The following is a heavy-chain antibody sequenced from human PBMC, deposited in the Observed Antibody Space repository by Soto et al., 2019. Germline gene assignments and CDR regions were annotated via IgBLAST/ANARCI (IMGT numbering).Heavy chain of an antibody. CDR2: IIPIFGTA. Sequence: SVEVSCKASGGTFSSYAISWVRPAPGQGLEWMGGIIPIFGTANYAQKFQGRVTITADESTSTAYMELSSLRSEDTAVYYCASGTGDTSPDYGMDVWGQGTTVTVSS. J-gene: IGHJ6*02. V-gene: IGHV1-69*13. CDR1: GGTFSSYA. D-gene: IGHD1-1*01. CDR3: ASGTGDTSPDYGMDV.